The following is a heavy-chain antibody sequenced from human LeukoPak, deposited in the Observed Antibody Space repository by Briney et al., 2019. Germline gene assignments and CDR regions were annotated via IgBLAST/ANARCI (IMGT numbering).Heavy chain of an antibody. D-gene: IGHD6-19*01. CDR3: ARDYLEAEGQIDDYFDY. J-gene: IGHJ4*02. CDR1: GYTFNNFG. CDR2: ISTYDGRT. V-gene: IGHV1-18*01. Sequence: ASVKVSCKASGYTFNNFGISWVRQAPGQGLEWMGWISTYDGRTNYAQNFRGRVTMTTDISTSTAYMELRSLRSDDTAVYYCARDYLEAEGQIDDYFDYWGQGTLVSVSS.